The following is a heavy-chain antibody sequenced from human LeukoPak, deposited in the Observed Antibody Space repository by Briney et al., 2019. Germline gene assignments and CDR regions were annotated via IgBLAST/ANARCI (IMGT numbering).Heavy chain of an antibody. CDR2: INPNSGNT. CDR1: VYTFTSYD. Sequence: ASVTVSRKASVYTFTSYDINWVRQATAQGLEWMGWINPNSGNTGYAHKFQGRVTLTRNTSIKTAYMEPSSLSSQETAVSFFARVAGAKSFHYYYYIGAWGERD. V-gene: IGHV1-8*01. CDR3: ARVAGAKSFHYYYYIGA. D-gene: IGHD4/OR15-4a*01. J-gene: IGHJ6*03.